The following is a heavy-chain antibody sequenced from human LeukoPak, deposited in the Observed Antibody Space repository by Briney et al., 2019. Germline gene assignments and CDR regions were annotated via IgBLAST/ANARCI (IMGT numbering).Heavy chain of an antibody. V-gene: IGHV4-4*02. CDR1: GDSINSLDL. J-gene: IGHJ4*02. CDR3: AGLVGRYSSGLYYYYFDY. Sequence: SETLSPTCTVSGDSINSLDLWSWVRQPPGKGLEWIGEMYLSGTTHSNPSVKSRVTISIDKSKNQFFLNLSSVTAADTAVYYCAGLVGRYSSGLYYYYFDYWGQGTLVTVSS. D-gene: IGHD3-22*01. CDR2: MYLSGTT.